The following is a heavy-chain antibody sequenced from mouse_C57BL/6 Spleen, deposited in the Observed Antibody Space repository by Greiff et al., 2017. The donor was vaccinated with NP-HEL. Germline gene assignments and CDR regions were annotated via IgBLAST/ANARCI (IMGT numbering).Heavy chain of an antibody. J-gene: IGHJ4*01. V-gene: IGHV1-82*01. CDR2: IYPGDGDT. D-gene: IGHD1-1*01. CDR3: APYYYGSIYYAMDY. CDR1: GYAFSSSW. Sequence: QVQLKESGPELVKPGASVKISCKASGYAFSSSWMNWVKQRPGKGLEWIGRIYPGDGDTNYNGKFKGKATLTADKSSSTAYMQLSSLTSEDSAVYFCAPYYYGSIYYAMDYWGQGTSVTVSS.